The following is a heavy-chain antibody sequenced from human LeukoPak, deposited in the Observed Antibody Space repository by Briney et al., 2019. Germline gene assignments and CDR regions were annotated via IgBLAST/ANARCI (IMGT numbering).Heavy chain of an antibody. CDR3: ARYYYDSSGYYSHDY. CDR2: IYYSGST. Sequence: SETLSLTCTVSGGSISSYYWSWIRQPPGKGLEWIGYIYYSGSTYYNPSLKSRVTISVDTSKNQFSLKLSSVTAADTAVYYCARYYYDSSGYYSHDYWGQGTLVTVSS. D-gene: IGHD3-22*01. CDR1: GGSISSYY. V-gene: IGHV4-59*12. J-gene: IGHJ4*02.